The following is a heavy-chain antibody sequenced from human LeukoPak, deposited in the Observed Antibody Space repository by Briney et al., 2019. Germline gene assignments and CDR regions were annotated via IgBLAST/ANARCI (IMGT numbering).Heavy chain of an antibody. CDR3: ARAPYCSSSGCTDWYFDL. Sequence: PGGSLRLSCAASGFTFSSYSMNWVRQAPGKGLEWVSSISTSGTYIYSADSVKGRFTISRDNANNSLYLQMNSLRAEDTAVYYCARAPYCSSSGCTDWYFDLWGRVTLVTVSS. D-gene: IGHD2-2*01. CDR2: ISTSGTYI. J-gene: IGHJ2*01. CDR1: GFTFSSYS. V-gene: IGHV3-21*01.